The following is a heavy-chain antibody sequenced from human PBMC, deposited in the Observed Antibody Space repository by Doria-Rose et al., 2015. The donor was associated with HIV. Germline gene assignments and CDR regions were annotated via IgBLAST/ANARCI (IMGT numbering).Heavy chain of an antibody. Sequence: GGLVQPGGSLRLSCAASGFTFRSYEMNRVRQAPGKGLERVSYISSSGSTKCYPDSVKGRFTIARDNAKNSLYLQMNSLRAEDTAVYYGAREGDYLLGYWCQGTLVTVSS. CDR1: GFTFRSYE. J-gene: IGHJ4*02. CDR2: ISSSGSTK. D-gene: IGHD3-16*01. CDR3: AREGDYLLGY. V-gene: IGHV3-48*03.